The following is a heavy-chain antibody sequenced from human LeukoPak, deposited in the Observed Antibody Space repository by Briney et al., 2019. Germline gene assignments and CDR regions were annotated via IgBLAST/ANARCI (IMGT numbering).Heavy chain of an antibody. V-gene: IGHV3-73*01. CDR1: EFTFSGSA. J-gene: IGHJ3*02. CDR3: TRHPITSDAFDI. D-gene: IGHD3-10*01. Sequence: GGSLRLSCAASEFTFSGSAMHWVRQASGKGLEWVGRIRSKANSYATAYAASAKGRFTISRDDSKNTAYLQMNSLKTEDTAVYYCTRHPITSDAFDIWGQGTMVAVSS. CDR2: IRSKANSYAT.